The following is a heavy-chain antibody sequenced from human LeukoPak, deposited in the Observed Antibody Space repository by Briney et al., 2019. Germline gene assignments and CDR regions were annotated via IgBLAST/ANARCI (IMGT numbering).Heavy chain of an antibody. J-gene: IGHJ6*02. V-gene: IGHV3-7*01. Sequence: GGSLRLSCAASGFTFSSYWMSWVRQAPGKGLEWVASIKQDGSEKYYVDSVKGRFTISRDNAKNSLYLQMNSLRAEDTAVYYCARGPGGYSYNYYYYYGMDVWGQGTTVTVSS. CDR2: IKQDGSEK. CDR3: ARGPGGYSYNYYYYYGMDV. CDR1: GFTFSSYW. D-gene: IGHD5-18*01.